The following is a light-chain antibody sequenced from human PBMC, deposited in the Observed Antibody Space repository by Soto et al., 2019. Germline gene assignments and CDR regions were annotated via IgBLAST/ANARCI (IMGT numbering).Light chain of an antibody. CDR1: PSVTNY. CDR3: QQRNIWPPVT. J-gene: IGKJ5*01. V-gene: IGKV3-11*01. CDR2: GAF. Sequence: EVALTQSPGTLSLSPGARATLSCRASPSVTNYLAWYQQKPGQPPRLLIYGAFNRAAGIPARFSGSGSGTDFTLTISSLEPEDSAVYYCQQRNIWPPVTFGQGTRLENK.